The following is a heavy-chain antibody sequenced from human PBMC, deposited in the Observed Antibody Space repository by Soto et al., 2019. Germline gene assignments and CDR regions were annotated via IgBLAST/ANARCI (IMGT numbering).Heavy chain of an antibody. CDR1: GYTFTSYA. J-gene: IGHJ6*02. Sequence: QVQLVQSGAEVKKPGASVKVSCKASGYTFTSYAMHWVRQAPGQRLEWMGWINAGNGNTKYSQKFQGRVTITRDTSASTAYMELSSLRSEDTAVYYCASPLGSSGKNRYYYYGMDVWGQGTTVTVSS. V-gene: IGHV1-3*01. D-gene: IGHD6-25*01. CDR3: ASPLGSSGKNRYYYYGMDV. CDR2: INAGNGNT.